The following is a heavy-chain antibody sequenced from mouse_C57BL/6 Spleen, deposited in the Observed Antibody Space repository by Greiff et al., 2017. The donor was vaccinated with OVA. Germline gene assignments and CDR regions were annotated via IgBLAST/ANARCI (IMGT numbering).Heavy chain of an antibody. D-gene: IGHD2-3*01. CDR3: AGQDDYYEF. CDR2: ISSGGSYT. CDR1: GFPFCCHG. Sequence: VQLKESGGDAVKPGGFLNLVCAASGFPFCCHGMSWGRQTPDKRLEWDATISSGGSYTYYPDSVKGRFTISRENAKNTLYLKMSGPKAEDTARYYCAGQDDYYEFWGQGTTLTVSS. V-gene: IGHV5-6*01. J-gene: IGHJ2*01.